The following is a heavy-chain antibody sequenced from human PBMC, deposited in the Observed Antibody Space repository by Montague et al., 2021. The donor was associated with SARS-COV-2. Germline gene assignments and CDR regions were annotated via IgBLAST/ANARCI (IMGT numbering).Heavy chain of an antibody. J-gene: IGHJ6*02. V-gene: IGHV4-39*07. CDR2: IYYSGCT. CDR3: ARVGRQQLVRLSGMDV. CDR1: GGSISSSSYY. D-gene: IGHD6-13*01. Sequence: SETLSLTCTVSGGSISSSSYYWGWIRQPPGKGLEWIGSIYYSGCTYYXPSLKSRVTISVDTSKNQFSLKLSSVTAADTAVYYCARVGRQQLVRLSGMDVWGQGTTVTVSS.